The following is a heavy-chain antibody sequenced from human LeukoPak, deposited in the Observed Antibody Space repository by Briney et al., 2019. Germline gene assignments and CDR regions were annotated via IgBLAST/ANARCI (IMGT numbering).Heavy chain of an antibody. Sequence: GGSLRFSCAASGFTVSSNYMSWVRQAPGKGLEWVSVIYSGGSTYYADSVKGRFTISRDNSKNTLYLQMNSLRAEDTAVYYCAREGYCSSTSCYTLGDAFDIWGQGTMVTVSS. CDR2: IYSGGST. J-gene: IGHJ3*02. CDR1: GFTVSSNY. D-gene: IGHD2-2*02. V-gene: IGHV3-53*01. CDR3: AREGYCSSTSCYTLGDAFDI.